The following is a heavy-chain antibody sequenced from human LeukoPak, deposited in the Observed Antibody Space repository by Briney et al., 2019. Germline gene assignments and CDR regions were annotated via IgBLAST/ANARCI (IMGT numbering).Heavy chain of an antibody. Sequence: GASVKVSCKASGYTFTGYYMHWVRQAPGQGLEWMGWINPNSGGTNYAQKFQGRVTMARDTSISTAYMELSRLRSDDTAVYYCARYSSSAGGGDDAFDIWGQGTMVTVSS. CDR3: ARYSSSAGGGDDAFDI. J-gene: IGHJ3*02. CDR2: INPNSGGT. V-gene: IGHV1-2*02. CDR1: GYTFTGYY. D-gene: IGHD6-6*01.